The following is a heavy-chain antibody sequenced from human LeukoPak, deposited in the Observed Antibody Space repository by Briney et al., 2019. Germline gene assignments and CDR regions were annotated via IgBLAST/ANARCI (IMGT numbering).Heavy chain of an antibody. CDR3: ARDGPSGSYYGY. CDR1: GGSFSGYY. D-gene: IGHD1-26*01. J-gene: IGHJ4*02. CDR2: INHSGST. V-gene: IGHV4-34*01. Sequence: SETLSLTCAVYGGSFSGYYWSWIRQPPGKGLEWIGEINHSGSTNYNPSLKSRVTISVDTSKNQFSLKLSSVTAADTAVYYCARDGPSGSYYGYWGQGTLVTVSS.